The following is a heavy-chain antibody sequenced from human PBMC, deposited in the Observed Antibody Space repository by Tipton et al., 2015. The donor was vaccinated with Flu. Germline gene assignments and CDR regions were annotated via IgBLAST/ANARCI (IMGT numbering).Heavy chain of an antibody. V-gene: IGHV3-9*01. CDR3: AKDIGSSWSKSDNWFDP. J-gene: IGHJ5*02. CDR2: ISWNSGSI. D-gene: IGHD6-13*01. CDR1: GFTFDDYA. Sequence: SLRLSCAASGFTFDDYAMHWVRQATGKGLEWVSGISWNSGSIGYADSVKGRFTISRDNAKNSLYLQMNSLRAEDTALYYCAKDIGSSWSKSDNWFDPWGQGTLVTVSS.